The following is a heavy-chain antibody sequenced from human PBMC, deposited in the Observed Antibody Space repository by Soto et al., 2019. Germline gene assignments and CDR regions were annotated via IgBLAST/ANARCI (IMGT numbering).Heavy chain of an antibody. CDR3: ASLYDSSGYFDY. CDR2: IYYSGTT. J-gene: IGHJ4*02. D-gene: IGHD3-22*01. CDR1: GGSISSSSYY. V-gene: IGHV4-39*01. Sequence: QLQLQESGPGLVKPSETLSLTCTVSGGSISSSSYYLGWIRQPPGKGLEWIGSIYYSGTTYYNPLLKSRITISVETSKNQFSLKLSSVTASDTAVYFCASLYDSSGYFDYWGQGTLVTVSS.